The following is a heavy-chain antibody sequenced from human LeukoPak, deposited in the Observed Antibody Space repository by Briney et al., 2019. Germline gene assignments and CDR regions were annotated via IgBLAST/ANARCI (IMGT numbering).Heavy chain of an antibody. CDR1: GFTFSGHW. Sequence: GGSLRLSCAASGFTFSGHWMHWVRQVPGKGLVWVSRSKSDGSSTSYADSVKGRFTISRDNAKNTLYLQMNSLRVEDTAVYYCARSDWFDPWGQGTLVIVSP. V-gene: IGHV3-74*01. CDR3: ARSDWFDP. CDR2: SKSDGSST. J-gene: IGHJ5*02.